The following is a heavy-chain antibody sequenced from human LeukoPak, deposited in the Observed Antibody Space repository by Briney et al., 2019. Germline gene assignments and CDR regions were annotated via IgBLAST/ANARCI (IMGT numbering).Heavy chain of an antibody. V-gene: IGHV3-30*18. Sequence: GGSLRLSCAASGFTSSNYGIHWVRQAPGKGLEWVAVISYDGSNKYYVDSVKGRFTISRDNSKNMLYLQMNSLRAEDTAVYYCAKRENYGDFDSWGQGTLVTVSS. CDR1: GFTSSNYG. CDR2: ISYDGSNK. J-gene: IGHJ4*02. D-gene: IGHD3-10*01. CDR3: AKRENYGDFDS.